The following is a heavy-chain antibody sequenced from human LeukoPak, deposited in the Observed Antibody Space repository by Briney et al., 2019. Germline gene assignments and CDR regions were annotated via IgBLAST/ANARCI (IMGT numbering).Heavy chain of an antibody. V-gene: IGHV1-58*02. CDR1: GFTFTSSA. D-gene: IGHD2-21*02. CDR3: AAASEIVVVTADAFGI. Sequence: ASVKVSCKASGFTFTSSAMQWVRQARGQRLEWIGWIVVGSGNTNYAQKFQERVTITRDMSTSTAFMELSSLRSEDTAVYYCAAASEIVVVTADAFGIWGQGTMVTVSS. CDR2: IVVGSGNT. J-gene: IGHJ3*02.